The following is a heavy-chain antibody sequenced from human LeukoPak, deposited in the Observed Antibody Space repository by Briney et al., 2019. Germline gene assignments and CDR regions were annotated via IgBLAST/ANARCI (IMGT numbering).Heavy chain of an antibody. CDR1: GFTSSRYW. CDR3: VRDNRSYNFDY. V-gene: IGHV3-74*01. CDR2: IKSDGSST. Sequence: PGGSLRLSCAASGFTSSRYWMHWVRQAPGKGLMWVSCIKSDGSSTSIADSAKGRFTISRDNAKNTVYLQMNSLRAEDTAVYYCVRDNRSYNFDYWGQGTLVTVSS. J-gene: IGHJ4*02. D-gene: IGHD1-26*01.